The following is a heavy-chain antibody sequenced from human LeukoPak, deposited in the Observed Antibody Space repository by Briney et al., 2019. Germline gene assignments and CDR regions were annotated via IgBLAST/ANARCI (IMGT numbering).Heavy chain of an antibody. CDR2: IYNDGST. V-gene: IGHV4-4*02. J-gene: IGHJ5*02. D-gene: IGHD2-15*01. CDR3: ARFDRSCSGGSCPSGNWFDP. Sequence: SETLSLTCAVSGDSFSGTNWWSWVRQPPGKGLEWIGEIYNDGSTNYNPSLKSRVTISVDKSKSQFSLRLSSVTAADTAVYYCARFDRSCSGGSCPSGNWFDPWGQGTLVTVSS. CDR1: GDSFSGTNW.